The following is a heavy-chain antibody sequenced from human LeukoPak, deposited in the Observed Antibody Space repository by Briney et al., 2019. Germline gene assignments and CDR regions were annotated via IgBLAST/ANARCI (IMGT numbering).Heavy chain of an antibody. V-gene: IGHV3-7*01. CDR1: GFTFSSYW. Sequence: GGSLRLSCAASGFTFSSYWMSWVRQAPGKGLEWVANIKQDGSDKYYADSVKGRFAISRDNAKNSLHLQMTSLIVEDTAVYYCANLWEMGYWGQGTLVAVSS. CDR2: IKQDGSDK. CDR3: ANLWEMGY. J-gene: IGHJ4*02. D-gene: IGHD1-26*01.